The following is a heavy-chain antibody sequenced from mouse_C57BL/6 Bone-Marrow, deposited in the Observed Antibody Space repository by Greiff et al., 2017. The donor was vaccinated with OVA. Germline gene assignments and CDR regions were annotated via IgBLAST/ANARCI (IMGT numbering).Heavy chain of an antibody. J-gene: IGHJ4*01. V-gene: IGHV1-55*01. CDR1: GYTFTSYW. Sequence: QVHVKQPGAELVKPGASVKMSCKASGYTFTSYWITWVKQRPGQGLEWIGVIYPGSGSTNYNEKFKSKATLTVDTSSSTAYMQLSSLTSEDSAVYYCERPPYAYAMDYWGQGTSVTVSS. CDR2: IYPGSGST. CDR3: ERPPYAYAMDY. D-gene: IGHD1-1*01.